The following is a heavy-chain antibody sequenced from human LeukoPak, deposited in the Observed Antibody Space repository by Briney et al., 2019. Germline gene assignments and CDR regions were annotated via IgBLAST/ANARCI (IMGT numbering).Heavy chain of an antibody. Sequence: APVKVPCTASHYTFTSYVISWVRQAPGHGREWMGWITAYNGNTNYAQKLQGRVTMTTDTSTSTAYMELRSLRSDDTAVYYCARDRCSSTSCYKFWFDPWGQGTLVTVSS. CDR2: ITAYNGNT. V-gene: IGHV1-18*01. D-gene: IGHD2-2*02. CDR1: HYTFTSYV. J-gene: IGHJ5*02. CDR3: ARDRCSSTSCYKFWFDP.